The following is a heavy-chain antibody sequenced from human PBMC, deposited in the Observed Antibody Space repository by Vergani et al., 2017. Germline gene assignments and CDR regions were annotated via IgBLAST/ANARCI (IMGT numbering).Heavy chain of an antibody. V-gene: IGHV4-30-4*01. CDR1: GGSISSGDYY. CDR2: IYYSGST. J-gene: IGHJ6*03. Sequence: QVQLQESGPGLVKPSQTLSLTCTVFGGSISSGDYYWSWIRQPPGKGLGWIGYIYYSGSTYYKPSLKSRVIISVDTSKDQFSLKLSSVIAADTAVYYCARESPSVSEWLRAIYYSYYMAVGGKGCTVTVSS. CDR3: ARESPSVSEWLRAIYYSYYMAV. D-gene: IGHD5-12*01.